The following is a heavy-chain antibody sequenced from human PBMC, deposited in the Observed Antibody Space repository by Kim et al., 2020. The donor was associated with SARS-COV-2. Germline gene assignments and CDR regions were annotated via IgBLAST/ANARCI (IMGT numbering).Heavy chain of an antibody. CDR2: IYYSGST. Sequence: SETLSLTCTVSGGSISSSSYYWGWIRQPPGKGLEWIGSIYYSGSTYYNPSLKSRVTISVDTSKNQFSLKLSSVTAADTAVYYCSRLLPDNYWGSYASYY. CDR1: GGSISSSSYY. D-gene: IGHD3-16*01. CDR3: SRLLPDNYWGSYASYY. J-gene: IGHJ6*01. V-gene: IGHV4-39*01.